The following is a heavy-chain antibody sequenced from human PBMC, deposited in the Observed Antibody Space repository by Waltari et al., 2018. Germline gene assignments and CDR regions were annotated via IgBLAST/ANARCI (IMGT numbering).Heavy chain of an antibody. CDR2: ISGSGDNT. J-gene: IGHJ4*02. D-gene: IGHD4-17*01. V-gene: IGHV3-23*01. CDR3: SKDADDSDYGLFDY. Sequence: EVQLLESGGGLVQTGWSLRLPWSASGLILRNYAMSWVRQAPGKGLEWVSAISGSGDNTYYADSVKGRFTISRDNSKNTLYLQMNSLRAEDKAVYYCSKDADDSDYGLFDYWGQGTLVTVSS. CDR1: GLILRNYA.